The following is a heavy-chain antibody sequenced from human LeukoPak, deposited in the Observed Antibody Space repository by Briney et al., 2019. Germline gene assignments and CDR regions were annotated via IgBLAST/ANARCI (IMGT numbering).Heavy chain of an antibody. Sequence: SETLSLTCTVSGGSISGYYWSWIRQLPGKGLEWIGYIYNSGSTTYNPSLKSRVTISVDTSKNQFSLRLRSVTAADTAVYYCARDGLEGSILWGQGTLVTVSS. CDR2: IYNSGST. CDR1: GGSISGYY. V-gene: IGHV4-59*01. CDR3: ARDGLEGSIL. D-gene: IGHD5-24*01. J-gene: IGHJ4*02.